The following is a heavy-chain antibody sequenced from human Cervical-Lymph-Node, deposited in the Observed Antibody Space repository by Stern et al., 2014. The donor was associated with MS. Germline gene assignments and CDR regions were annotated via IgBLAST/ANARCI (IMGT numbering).Heavy chain of an antibody. CDR3: TKAWSH. CDR1: GYLFTRDA. V-gene: IGHV1-8*01. D-gene: IGHD1-1*01. CDR2: MNPDSGAP. Sequence: QVQLVQSGAEVRKPGASVRLSCKASGYLFTRDAINWVRQASGQGLEWMGWMNPDSGAPRFDQKFRGRVTMTTDVSTSTAYMELSSLTSEDSAVYYCTKAWSHWGRGTQVTVSS. J-gene: IGHJ1*01.